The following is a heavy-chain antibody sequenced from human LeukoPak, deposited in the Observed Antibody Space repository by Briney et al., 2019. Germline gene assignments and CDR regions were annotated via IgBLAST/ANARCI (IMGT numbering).Heavy chain of an antibody. V-gene: IGHV1-69*13. CDR2: VIPIFGTA. CDR1: GGTFSSYA. D-gene: IGHD5-18*01. CDR3: ARDDRGYSYGRYFDY. J-gene: IGHJ4*02. Sequence: SVNVSCKASGGTFSSYAISWVRQAPGQGLEWMGEVIPIFGTANYAQKFQGRVTITADESTSTAYMELSSLRSEDTAVYYCARDDRGYSYGRYFDYWGQGTLVTVSS.